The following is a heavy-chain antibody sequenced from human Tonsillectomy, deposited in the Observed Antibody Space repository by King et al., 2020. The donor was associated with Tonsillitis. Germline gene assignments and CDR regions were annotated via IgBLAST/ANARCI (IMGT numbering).Heavy chain of an antibody. CDR1: GFIFTNYD. CDR2: ISSGSGYK. Sequence: QLVQSGGGLVKPGGSLRLSCATSGFIFTNYDLNWVRQAPGKGLEWVSSISSGSGYKYYADSVKGRFTISRDTAKNSLFLHMNSLRADDTAVYYCAKDKGAGYYDSSRGAFEIWGQGTMVTVSS. V-gene: IGHV3-21*01. J-gene: IGHJ3*02. CDR3: AKDKGAGYYDSSRGAFEI. D-gene: IGHD3-22*01.